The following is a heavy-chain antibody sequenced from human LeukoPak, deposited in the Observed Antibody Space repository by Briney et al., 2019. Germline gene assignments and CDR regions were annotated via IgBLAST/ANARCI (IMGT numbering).Heavy chain of an antibody. CDR2: ISSSGSTI. CDR1: GFTFSDYY. Sequence: PGGSLRLSCAASGFTFSDYYMSWIRQAPGKGLEWASYISSSGSTIYYADSVKGRFTISRDNAKNSLYLQMNSLRAEDTAVYYCAGIGWDSSSFFLGDAFDIWGQGTMVTVSS. J-gene: IGHJ3*02. V-gene: IGHV3-11*04. CDR3: AGIGWDSSSFFLGDAFDI. D-gene: IGHD6-13*01.